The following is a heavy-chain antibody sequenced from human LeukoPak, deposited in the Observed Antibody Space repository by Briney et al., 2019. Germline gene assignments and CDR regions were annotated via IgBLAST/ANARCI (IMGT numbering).Heavy chain of an antibody. V-gene: IGHV1-46*01. CDR1: GYTFTSYY. CDR3: TSGTVQRY. J-gene: IGHJ4*02. Sequence: ASVKVSCKASGYTFTSYYMHWVRQAPGQGLEWMGLINPSGGSTTYAQKFQGRVTMTRDTSTSTVCMELSSLRPEDTAMYYCTSGTVQRYWGQGTLVTVSS. D-gene: IGHD2-8*02. CDR2: INPSGGST.